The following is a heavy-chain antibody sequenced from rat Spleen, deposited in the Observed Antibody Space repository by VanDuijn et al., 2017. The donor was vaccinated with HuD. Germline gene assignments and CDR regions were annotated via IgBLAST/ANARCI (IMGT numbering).Heavy chain of an antibody. Sequence: QVQLKESGPGLIQPSQTLSLTCTVSGLSFTSHTVSWIRQPPGKGLEWMGVMWSGGSTAYNSALKSRLSISRDTSKSQVFLKMNSLQTEDTAIYYCTRDQLGAGFDYWGQGVMVTVSS. V-gene: IGHV2-47*01. CDR2: MWSGGST. D-gene: IGHD5-1*01. CDR3: TRDQLGAGFDY. CDR1: GLSFTSHT. J-gene: IGHJ2*01.